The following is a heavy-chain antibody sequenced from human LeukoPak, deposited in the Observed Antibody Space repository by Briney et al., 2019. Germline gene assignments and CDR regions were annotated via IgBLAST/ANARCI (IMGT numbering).Heavy chain of an antibody. Sequence: SETLSLTCAVYGGSFSGYYWSWIRQPLGKGLEWIGEINHSGSTNYNPSLKSRVTISVDTSKNQFSLQLNSVTPEDTAVYYCARGYYYDSSGPGFDYWGQGTLVTVSS. J-gene: IGHJ4*02. V-gene: IGHV4-34*01. CDR1: GGSFSGYY. CDR3: ARGYYYDSSGPGFDY. D-gene: IGHD3-22*01. CDR2: INHSGST.